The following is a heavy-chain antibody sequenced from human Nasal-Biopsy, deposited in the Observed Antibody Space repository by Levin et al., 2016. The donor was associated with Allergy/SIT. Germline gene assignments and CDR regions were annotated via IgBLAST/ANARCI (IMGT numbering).Heavy chain of an antibody. Sequence: LRLSCTVSGGSISTGSHYWSWIRQPAGKGLEWIGRIFPSGSTNYNPSLKSRVTISLDTSESQFSLNLTSVTAADTALYYCARETTTNYYYAMDVWGQGTPVIVSS. V-gene: IGHV4-61*02. J-gene: IGHJ6*02. CDR1: GGSISTGSHY. CDR2: IFPSGST. D-gene: IGHD1/OR15-1a*01. CDR3: ARETTTNYYYAMDV.